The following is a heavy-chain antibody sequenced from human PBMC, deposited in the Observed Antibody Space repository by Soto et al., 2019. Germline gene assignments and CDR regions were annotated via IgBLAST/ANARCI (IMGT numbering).Heavy chain of an antibody. CDR2: IIPILGIA. J-gene: IGHJ4*02. V-gene: IGHV1-69*02. CDR1: GGTFSSYT. D-gene: IGHD6-19*01. CDR3: ARGQWLVRLTDY. Sequence: QVQLVQSGAEVKKPGSSMKVSCKAPGGTFSSYTISWVRQAPGQGLEWMGRIIPILGIANYAQKFQGRVTITADKSTSTAYMELSSLRSEDTAVYYCARGQWLVRLTDYWGQGTLVTVSS.